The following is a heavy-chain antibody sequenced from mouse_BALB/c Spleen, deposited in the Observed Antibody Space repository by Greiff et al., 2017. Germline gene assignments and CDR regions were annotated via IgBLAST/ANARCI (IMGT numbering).Heavy chain of an antibody. D-gene: IGHD2-4*01. V-gene: IGHV2-2*02. CDR2: IWSGGST. Sequence: VQLVESGPGLVQPSQSLSITCTVSGFSLTSYGVHWVRQSPGKGLEWLGVIWSGGSTDYNAAFISRLSISKDNSKSQVFFKMNSLQANDTAIYYCARNYKDYDYAMDYWGQGTSVTVSS. J-gene: IGHJ4*01. CDR3: ARNYKDYDYAMDY. CDR1: GFSLTSYG.